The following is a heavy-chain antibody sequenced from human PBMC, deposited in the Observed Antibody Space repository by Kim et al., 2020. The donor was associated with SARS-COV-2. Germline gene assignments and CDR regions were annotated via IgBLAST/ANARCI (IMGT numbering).Heavy chain of an antibody. V-gene: IGHV1-2*02. J-gene: IGHJ4*02. CDR2: INPNSGGT. D-gene: IGHD2-2*02. CDR1: GYTFTGYY. CDR3: ARVSRYCSSTSCYILGSYFDY. Sequence: ASVKVSCKASGYTFTGYYMHWVRQAPGQGLEWMGWINPNSGGTNYAQKFQGRVTMTRDTSISTANMELSRLRSDDTAVYYCARVSRYCSSTSCYILGSYFDYWGQGTLVTVSS.